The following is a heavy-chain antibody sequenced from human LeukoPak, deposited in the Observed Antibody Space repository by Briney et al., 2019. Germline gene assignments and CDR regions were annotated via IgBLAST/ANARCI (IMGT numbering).Heavy chain of an antibody. Sequence: SETLSLTCTVSGGSISSYYWSWIRQPPGKGLEWIGYIYYSGSTNYSPSLKSRVTISVDTSKNQFSLKLSSVTAADTAVYYCARGDDGYNWFDPWGQGTLVTVSS. D-gene: IGHD1-1*01. V-gene: IGHV4-59*01. CDR2: IYYSGST. CDR3: ARGDDGYNWFDP. CDR1: GGSISSYY. J-gene: IGHJ5*02.